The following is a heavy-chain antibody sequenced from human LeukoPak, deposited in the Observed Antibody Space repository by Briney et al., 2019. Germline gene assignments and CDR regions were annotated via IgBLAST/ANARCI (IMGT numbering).Heavy chain of an antibody. CDR3: ASAAAGNNDAFDI. Sequence: ASVKVSCKASGHTFTSYGISWVRQAPGQGLEWMGWISAYNGNTNYAQKLQGRVTMTTDTSTSTAYMELRSLRSDDTAVYYCASAAAGNNDAFDIWGQGTMVTVSS. CDR2: ISAYNGNT. D-gene: IGHD6-13*01. V-gene: IGHV1-18*01. J-gene: IGHJ3*02. CDR1: GHTFTSYG.